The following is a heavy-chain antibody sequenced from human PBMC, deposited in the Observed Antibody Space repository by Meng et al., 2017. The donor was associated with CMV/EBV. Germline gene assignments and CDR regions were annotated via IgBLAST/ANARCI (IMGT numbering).Heavy chain of an antibody. Sequence: GGSLRLSCAASGFTFSSYAMHWVRQAPGKGLEWVAVISYDGSNKYYADSVKGRFTISRDNSKNTLYLQMNSLRAEDTAVYYCARDRKVRGVMKDIEYYYGMDVWGQGTTVTVSS. V-gene: IGHV3-30-3*01. CDR2: ISYDGSNK. J-gene: IGHJ6*02. CDR3: ARDRKVRGVMKDIEYYYGMDV. D-gene: IGHD3-10*01. CDR1: GFTFSSYA.